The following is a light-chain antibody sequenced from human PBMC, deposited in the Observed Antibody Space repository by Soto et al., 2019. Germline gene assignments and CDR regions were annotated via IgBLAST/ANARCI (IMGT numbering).Light chain of an antibody. CDR2: DVS. V-gene: IGLV2-14*03. CDR1: SSDVGGYNY. Sequence: QSALTQPASVSGSPGQSITISCTGTSSDVGGYNYVSWYQHHPGKAPKLMIYDVSNRPSGVSNRFSGSKSGNTASLTISGLQAEDEADYICISYTSRTIYVFGTGTKLTVL. CDR3: ISYTSRTIYV. J-gene: IGLJ1*01.